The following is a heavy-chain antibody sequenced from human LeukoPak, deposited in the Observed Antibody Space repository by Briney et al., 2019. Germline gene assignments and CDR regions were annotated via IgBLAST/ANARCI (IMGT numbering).Heavy chain of an antibody. Sequence: QPGGCLRLSCAASGFSISDHFMDWVRQASGKGLEWVGRTINKDFSYSIDYAASVKGRFTISRDHSENSLYLQMNSLKTEDTAVYYCVLLVRGLPYWGQGTLVT. V-gene: IGHV3-72*01. D-gene: IGHD3-10*01. J-gene: IGHJ4*02. CDR1: GFSISDHF. CDR2: TINKDFSYSI. CDR3: VLLVRGLPY.